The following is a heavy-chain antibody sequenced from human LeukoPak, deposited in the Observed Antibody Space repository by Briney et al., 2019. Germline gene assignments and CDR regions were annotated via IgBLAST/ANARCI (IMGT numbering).Heavy chain of an antibody. D-gene: IGHD3-10*01. CDR1: GFTFSNYA. J-gene: IGHJ4*02. CDR3: TTVRLWFGEFYFDY. CDR2: IKSKTDGGTT. V-gene: IGHV3-15*01. Sequence: PGGSLRLSCAASGFTFSNYAMSWVRQAPGKGLEWVGRIKSKTDGGTTDYAAPVKGRFTISRDDSKNTLYLQMNSLKTEDTAVYYCTTVRLWFGEFYFDYWGQGTLVTVSS.